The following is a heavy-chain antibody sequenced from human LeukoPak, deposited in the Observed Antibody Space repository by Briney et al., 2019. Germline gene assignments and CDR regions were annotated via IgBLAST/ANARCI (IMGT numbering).Heavy chain of an antibody. CDR2: ISTSSRYI. D-gene: IGHD2-2*01. CDR3: ARADCSGSTCYLRRSWFDP. J-gene: IGHJ5*02. CDR1: GFTLSTFD. V-gene: IGHV3-21*01. Sequence: GGSLRLSCAASGFTLSTFDMNWVRQAPGKGLEWVSSISTSSRYIYYRDSVKGRFTISRDDAKNSLYLQMNSLRVEDTAVYYCARADCSGSTCYLRRSWFDPWGQGTLVTVAS.